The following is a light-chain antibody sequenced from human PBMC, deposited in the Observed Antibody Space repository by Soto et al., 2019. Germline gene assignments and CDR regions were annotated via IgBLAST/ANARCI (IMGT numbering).Light chain of an antibody. Sequence: EIVLTQSPVTLSLSPGERGTLSCRASQSVGTSLAWYQQKPGQAPRLLIYGASTRATGIPARFSGSGSGTEFTLTIGSLQSEDFAVYHCQQYNKWPRTFGQGTKVDI. CDR2: GAS. CDR1: QSVGTS. CDR3: QQYNKWPRT. V-gene: IGKV3-15*01. J-gene: IGKJ1*01.